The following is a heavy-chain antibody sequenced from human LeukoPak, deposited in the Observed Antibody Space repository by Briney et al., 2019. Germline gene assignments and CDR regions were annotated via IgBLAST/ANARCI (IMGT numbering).Heavy chain of an antibody. CDR3: ARHEDSDRLYYFDY. CDR2: IYYSGST. V-gene: IGHV4-39*01. Sequence: PSETLSLTCTVSGGSISSSSYYWGWIRQPPGKGLEWLGSIYYSGSTYYNPSLKSRVTISVDTSKNQFSLKLSSVTAADTAVYYCARHEDSDRLYYFDYWGQGTLVTVSS. CDR1: GGSISSSSYY. J-gene: IGHJ4*02.